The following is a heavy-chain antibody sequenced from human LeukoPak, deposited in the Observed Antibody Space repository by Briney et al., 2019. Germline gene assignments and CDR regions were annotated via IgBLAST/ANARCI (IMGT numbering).Heavy chain of an antibody. CDR3: AKDPDSSSCP. D-gene: IGHD6-13*01. J-gene: IGHJ4*02. CDR2: ISYDGSNK. CDR1: GFTFSSYG. Sequence: GGSLRLSCAASGFTFSSYGMHWVRQAPGKGLEWVAVISYDGSNKYYADSVKGRFTISRDSSKNTLYLQMNSLRAEDTAVYYCAKDPDSSSCPWGQGTLVTVSS. V-gene: IGHV3-30*18.